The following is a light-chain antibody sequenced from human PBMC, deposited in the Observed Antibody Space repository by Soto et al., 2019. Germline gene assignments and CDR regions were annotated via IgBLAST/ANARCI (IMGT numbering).Light chain of an antibody. V-gene: IGKV3-15*01. Sequence: ETVMTQSPVTLSVSPGERATLSCRASQSVGGNVAWYQQKPGQAPRLLLYATSTRATGIPARFSGSGSRTEFTLTISSLQSEDSAVYFCQQYSDCPPYTFGQGTKLEIK. CDR3: QQYSDCPPYT. J-gene: IGKJ2*01. CDR1: QSVGGN. CDR2: ATS.